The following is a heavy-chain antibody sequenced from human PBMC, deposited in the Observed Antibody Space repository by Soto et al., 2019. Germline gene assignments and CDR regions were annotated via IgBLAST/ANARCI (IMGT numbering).Heavy chain of an antibody. CDR2: ISHSGST. Sequence: SEILPLTFALHGGSFNCSYWTWIRQSPGKGLELIGEISHSGSTNYKPSLKSRVTMSADPSKSQFSLNLTSVTAADSGLYYCARGECSSIYCFTRWALDIWGQGTVVT. J-gene: IGHJ3*02. V-gene: IGHV4-34*01. CDR3: ARGECSSIYCFTRWALDI. D-gene: IGHD2-2*01. CDR1: GGSFNCSY.